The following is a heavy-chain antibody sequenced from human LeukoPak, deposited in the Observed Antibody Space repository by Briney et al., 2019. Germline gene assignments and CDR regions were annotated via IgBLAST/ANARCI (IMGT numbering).Heavy chain of an antibody. CDR1: GYTITSYA. CDR3: ARSPFPYSSGWYYFDY. CDR2: INAGNGNT. J-gene: IGHJ4*02. Sequence: ASVKVSCKASGYTITSYAMHWVRQAPGQRLEWMGWINAGNGNTKYSQKFQGRVTITRDTSASTAYMELSSLRSEDTAVYYCARSPFPYSSGWYYFDYWGQGTLVTVSS. V-gene: IGHV1-3*01. D-gene: IGHD6-19*01.